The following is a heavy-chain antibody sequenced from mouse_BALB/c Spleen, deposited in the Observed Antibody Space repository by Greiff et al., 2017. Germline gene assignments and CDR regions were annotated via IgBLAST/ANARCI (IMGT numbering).Heavy chain of an antibody. Sequence: EVHLVESGAELVKPGASVKLSCTASGFNIKDTYMHWVKQRPEQGLEWIGRIDPANGNTKYDPKFQGKATITADTSSNTAYLQLSSLTSEDTAVYYCARSYGNYDAMDYWGQGTSVTVSS. CDR1: GFNIKDTY. J-gene: IGHJ4*01. CDR2: IDPANGNT. V-gene: IGHV14-3*02. CDR3: ARSYGNYDAMDY. D-gene: IGHD2-1*01.